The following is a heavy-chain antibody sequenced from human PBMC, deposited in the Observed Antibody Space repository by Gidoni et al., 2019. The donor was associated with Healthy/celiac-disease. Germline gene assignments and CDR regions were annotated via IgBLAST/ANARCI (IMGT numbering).Heavy chain of an antibody. V-gene: IGHV3-11*06. CDR3: ARSLGYCTNGLCYTKETIGY. Sequence: QVQLVESGGGLVNPGGSLTRSCAAAGCTFRDYYSSWIRQAPGKGLEWVSYIRSRSSYTNYADSVKGRFTISSDNAKNSLYLQMNSLRAEDTAVYYCARSLGYCTNGLCYTKETIGYWGQGTLVTVSS. CDR1: GCTFRDYY. D-gene: IGHD2-8*01. J-gene: IGHJ4*02. CDR2: IRSRSSYT.